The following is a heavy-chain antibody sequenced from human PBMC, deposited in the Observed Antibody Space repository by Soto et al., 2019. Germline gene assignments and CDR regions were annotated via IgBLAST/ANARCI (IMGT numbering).Heavy chain of an antibody. J-gene: IGHJ4*02. Sequence: PSETLSLTCAVYGGSFSGYYWSWIRLPPGKGLEWIGEINHSGSTNYNPSLKSRVTISVDTSKNQFSLKLSSVTAADTAVYYCARGHSSPYPYYFDYWGQGTLVTVSS. CDR2: INHSGST. V-gene: IGHV4-34*01. D-gene: IGHD6-6*01. CDR1: GGSFSGYY. CDR3: ARGHSSPYPYYFDY.